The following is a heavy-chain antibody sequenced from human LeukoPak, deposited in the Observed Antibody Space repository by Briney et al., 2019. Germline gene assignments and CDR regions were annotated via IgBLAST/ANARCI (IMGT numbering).Heavy chain of an antibody. CDR2: IYYSGST. J-gene: IGHJ4*02. D-gene: IGHD6-19*01. Sequence: SETLSLTCTVSGGSISSGDYYWSWIRQPPGRGLEWIGYIYYSGSTYYNPSLKSRVTISVDTSKNQFSLKLSSVTAADTAVYYCARARGPIAVAWVDYRGQGTLVTVSS. CDR3: ARARGPIAVAWVDY. CDR1: GGSISSGDYY. V-gene: IGHV4-30-4*08.